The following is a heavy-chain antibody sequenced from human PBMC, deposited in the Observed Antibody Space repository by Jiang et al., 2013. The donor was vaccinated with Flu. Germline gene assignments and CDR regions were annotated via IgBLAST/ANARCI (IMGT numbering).Heavy chain of an antibody. CDR3: ARDSALPLSLVRNLGAFDI. V-gene: IGHV4-61*02. D-gene: IGHD3-10*01. J-gene: IGHJ3*02. CDR2: AHFSGST. Sequence: GSGLVKPSQTLSLTCAVSGGSISSSGSYWSWIRQPAGKGLEWIGRAHFSGSTNYNPSLKGRVTISVDTSKSQFSLKLRSVTAADTAVYFCARDSALPLSLVRNLGAFDIWGQGTMVTVSS. CDR1: GGSISSSGSY.